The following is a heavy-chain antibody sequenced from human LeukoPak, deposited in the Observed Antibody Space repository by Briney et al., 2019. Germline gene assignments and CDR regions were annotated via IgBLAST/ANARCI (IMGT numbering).Heavy chain of an antibody. CDR1: GYTFSGYA. CDR3: ARLGTDY. Sequence: ASVKVSCKASGYTFSGYALSWVRQAPGQGLEWMGWIRAYNGDTVYAQNLQGRLTMTTDTSTSTAYMELRTLRSDDTAVYFCARLGTDYWGQGTLVIVSS. J-gene: IGHJ4*02. V-gene: IGHV1-18*01. CDR2: IRAYNGDT. D-gene: IGHD3-16*01.